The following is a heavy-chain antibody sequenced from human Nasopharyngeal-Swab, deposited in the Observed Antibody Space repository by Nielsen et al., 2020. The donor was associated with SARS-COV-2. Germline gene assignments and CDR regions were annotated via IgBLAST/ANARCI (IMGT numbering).Heavy chain of an antibody. CDR1: GHTFTGYY. Sequence: ASVKVSCKASGHTFTGYYMHWVRQAPGQGLEWMGRINPNSGGTNYAQKFQGRVTMTRDTSISTAYMELSRLRSDDTAVYYCAAWWELSAFDIWGQGTMVTVSS. CDR2: INPNSGGT. J-gene: IGHJ3*02. D-gene: IGHD1-26*01. V-gene: IGHV1-2*06. CDR3: AAWWELSAFDI.